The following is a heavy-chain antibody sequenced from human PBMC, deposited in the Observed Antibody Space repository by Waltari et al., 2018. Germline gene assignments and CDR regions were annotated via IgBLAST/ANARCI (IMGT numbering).Heavy chain of an antibody. CDR1: GFTFSSYG. CDR2: IRYDGSNK. CDR3: AKEKGPYGDQYYFDY. D-gene: IGHD4-17*01. J-gene: IGHJ4*02. V-gene: IGHV3-30*02. Sequence: QVQLVESGGGVVQPGGSLRLSCAASGFTFSSYGMHWVRQAPGKGLEWVAFIRYDGSNKYYADSVKGRFTISRDNSKNTLYLQMNSLRAEDTAVYYCAKEKGPYGDQYYFDYWGQGTLVTVSS.